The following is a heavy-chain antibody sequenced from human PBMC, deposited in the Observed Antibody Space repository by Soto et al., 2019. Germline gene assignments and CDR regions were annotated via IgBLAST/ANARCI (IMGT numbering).Heavy chain of an antibody. J-gene: IGHJ6*02. CDR2: ISGNGGSK. CDR3: PKGITIFGVVNTIGGMDV. Sequence: GGSLRLSCAASGFTFSSYAMSWVRQAPGEGLEWVSAISGNGGSKYYADSVKGRFTIPRNNSKNTLYLQMNSLRAEDTAVSYCPKGITIFGVVNTIGGMDVWGQGTTVTVAS. D-gene: IGHD3-3*01. CDR1: GFTFSSYA. V-gene: IGHV3-23*01.